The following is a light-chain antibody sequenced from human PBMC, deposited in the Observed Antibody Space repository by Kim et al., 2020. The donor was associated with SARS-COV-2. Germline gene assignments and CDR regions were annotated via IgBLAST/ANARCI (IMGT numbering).Light chain of an antibody. CDR1: QRLITY. J-gene: IGKJ1*01. CDR3: QQRANWPPT. Sequence: EIVLTQSPATLSLSPGERATLSCRASQRLITYLAWYQQKPGQAPRLLIYDASNRATGIPARFGGSGSGTDFTLTISSLEPEDFAVYYCQQRANWPPTFGQETKVDIK. CDR2: DAS. V-gene: IGKV3-11*01.